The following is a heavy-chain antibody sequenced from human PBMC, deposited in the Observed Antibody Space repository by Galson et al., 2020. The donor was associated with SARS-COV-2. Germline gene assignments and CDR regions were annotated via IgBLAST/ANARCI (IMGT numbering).Heavy chain of an antibody. Sequence: ASVKVSCKASGYTFTSHGISWVRQAPGQGLEWMGWISTYNGDTYYAPKVQGRNTMTTDTSTSTAYMELRSLRSDDTGVYYCARDFWYYASGSEYWGQGTLVTVSS. J-gene: IGHJ4*02. CDR2: ISTYNGDT. V-gene: IGHV1-18*01. CDR3: ARDFWYYASGSEY. CDR1: GYTFTSHG. D-gene: IGHD3-10*01.